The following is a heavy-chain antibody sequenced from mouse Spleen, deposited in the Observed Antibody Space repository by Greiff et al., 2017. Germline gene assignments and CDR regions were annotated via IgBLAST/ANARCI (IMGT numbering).Heavy chain of an antibody. Sequence: QVQLKESGPGLVAPSQSLSITCTVSGFSLTSYGVSWVRQPPGKGLEWLGVIWGDVSTNYHSALISRLSISTDNSKSQVFLKLNSLQTEDTAAYYGAKPVGKGASCYFDYWGQGTTLTVSS. D-gene: IGHD1-1*01. V-gene: IGHV2-3*01. J-gene: IGHJ2*01. CDR1: GFSLTSYG. CDR3: AKPVGKGASCYFDY. CDR2: IWGDVST.